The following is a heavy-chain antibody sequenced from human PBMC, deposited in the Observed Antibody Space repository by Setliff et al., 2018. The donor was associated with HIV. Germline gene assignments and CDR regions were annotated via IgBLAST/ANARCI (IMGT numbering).Heavy chain of an antibody. V-gene: IGHV1-18*01. D-gene: IGHD4-17*01. CDR1: GYTFNNYG. CDR2: INTHSGYT. J-gene: IGHJ4*02. CDR3: ARQPPPGDYADY. Sequence: GASVKVSCKASGYTFNNYGISWVRQAPGQGLEWMGWINTHSGYTNYAQNVQGRVTVTMDTSTSTAYMELRSLKSDDTAVYYCARQPPPGDYADYWGQGTLVTVSS.